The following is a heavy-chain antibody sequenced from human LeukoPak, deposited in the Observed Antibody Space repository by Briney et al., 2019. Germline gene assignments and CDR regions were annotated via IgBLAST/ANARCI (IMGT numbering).Heavy chain of an antibody. J-gene: IGHJ4*02. CDR2: IWYDGTNA. CDR1: GFSFNTYG. D-gene: IGHD3-3*01. Sequence: PGTSLRLACVASGFSFNTYGMHWVRQAPGKGLDWVAVIWYDGTNANYADSVKGRFTISRDNSKNMLYLQMNSLRAEDTAVYYCAKEIQFWSGIWNFDYWGQGTLVTVSS. V-gene: IGHV3-33*06. CDR3: AKEIQFWSGIWNFDY.